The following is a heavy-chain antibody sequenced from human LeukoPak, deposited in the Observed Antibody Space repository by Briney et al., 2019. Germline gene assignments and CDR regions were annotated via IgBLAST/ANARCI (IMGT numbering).Heavy chain of an antibody. J-gene: IGHJ4*02. V-gene: IGHV4-59*12. D-gene: IGHD3-22*01. CDR1: GGSISSYY. CDR3: ARDGSSGYYVDY. CDR2: IYYSGST. Sequence: PSETLSLTCTVSGGSISSYYWSWIRQPPGKGLEWIGYIYYSGSTNYKPSLKSRVTISVDTSKNQFSLKLSSVTAADTAVYYCARDGSSGYYVDYWGQGTLVTVSS.